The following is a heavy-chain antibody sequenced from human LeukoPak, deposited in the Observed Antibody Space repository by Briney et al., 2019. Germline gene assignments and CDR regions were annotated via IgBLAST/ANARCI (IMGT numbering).Heavy chain of an antibody. CDR2: IYYSGST. J-gene: IGHJ5*02. CDR3: ARDRYRNLLYVDP. V-gene: IGHV4-59*12. CDR1: GGSISSYY. Sequence: SETLSLTCTVSGGSISSYYLSWIRQPPGKGLEWIGYIYYSGSTNYNPSLKIRVTISVDTSKNQFSLKLSSRHAAELAVYYCARDRYRNLLYVDPWGQGTLVSVSS. D-gene: IGHD3-10*02.